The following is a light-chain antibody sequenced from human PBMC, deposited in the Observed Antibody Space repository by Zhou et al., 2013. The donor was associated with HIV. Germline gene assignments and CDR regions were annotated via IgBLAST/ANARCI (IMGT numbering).Light chain of an antibody. J-gene: IGKJ4*01. CDR1: QGISNY. CDR3: QQSYSSPLT. V-gene: IGKV1-8*01. Sequence: AIRMTQSPSSFSASTGDRVTITCRANQGISNYLAWYRQKPGRSPKLLIYGASSLQSGVPSRFSGSGSGTDFTLTISSLQPEDFATYYCQQSYSSPLTFGGGTKVEIK. CDR2: GAS.